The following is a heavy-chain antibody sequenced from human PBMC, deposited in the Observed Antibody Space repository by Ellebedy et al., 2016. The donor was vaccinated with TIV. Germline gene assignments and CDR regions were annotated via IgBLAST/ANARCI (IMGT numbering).Heavy chain of an antibody. CDR1: GFSFSNYG. J-gene: IGHJ4*02. CDR2: KRFDGRNE. CDR3: TRETNPSPGAVAGTGFDC. D-gene: IGHD6-19*01. V-gene: IGHV3-30*02. Sequence: PGGSLRLSCVASGFSFSNYGMHWVRQAPGKGLEWVAFKRFDGRNEYNRDSVKGRFFISRDVSKNTLFLQMNSVRAEDTATYDWTRETNPSPGAVAGTGFDCWGQGALVIVSS.